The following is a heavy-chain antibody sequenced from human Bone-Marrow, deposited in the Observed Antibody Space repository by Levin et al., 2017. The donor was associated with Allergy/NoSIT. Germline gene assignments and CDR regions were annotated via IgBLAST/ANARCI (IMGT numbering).Heavy chain of an antibody. D-gene: IGHD3-22*01. Sequence: GGSLRLSCAASGFTFSSYSMNWVRQAPGKGLEWVSSISSSSSYIYYADSVKGRFTISRDNAKNSLYLQMNSLRAEDTAVYYCARDLVAWYDSSGYYREEMVDYWGQGTLVTVSS. CDR3: ARDLVAWYDSSGYYREEMVDY. J-gene: IGHJ4*02. CDR2: ISSSSSYI. V-gene: IGHV3-21*01. CDR1: GFTFSSYS.